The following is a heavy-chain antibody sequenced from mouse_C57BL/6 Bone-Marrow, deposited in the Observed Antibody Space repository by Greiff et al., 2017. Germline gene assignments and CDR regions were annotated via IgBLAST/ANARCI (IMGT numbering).Heavy chain of an antibody. V-gene: IGHV5-4*01. J-gene: IGHJ2*01. Sequence: EVHLVESGGGLVKPGGSLKLSCAASGFTFSSYAMSWVRQTPEKRLEWVATISDGGSYTYYPDNVKGRFTISRDNAKNNLYLQMSHLKSEDTAMYYCAREGLRRGYWGQGTTLTVSS. CDR1: GFTFSSYA. CDR3: AREGLRRGY. D-gene: IGHD3-1*01. CDR2: ISDGGSYT.